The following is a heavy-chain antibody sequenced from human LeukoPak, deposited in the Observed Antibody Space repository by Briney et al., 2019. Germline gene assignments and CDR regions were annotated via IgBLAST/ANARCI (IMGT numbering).Heavy chain of an antibody. V-gene: IGHV3-23*01. CDR1: GFTFSSYA. Sequence: GGSLRLSCAASGFTFSSYAMSWVRQAPGKGLEWVSAISGSGGSTYYADSVKGRFTISRDNSKNTLYLQMNSLRAEDTAVYYCATQKGRYYGSGSYYLFDYWGQGTLVTVSS. CDR3: ATQKGRYYGSGSYYLFDY. CDR2: ISGSGGST. D-gene: IGHD3-10*01. J-gene: IGHJ4*02.